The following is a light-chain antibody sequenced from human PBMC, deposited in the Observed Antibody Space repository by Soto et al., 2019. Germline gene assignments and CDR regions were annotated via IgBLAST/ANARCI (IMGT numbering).Light chain of an antibody. V-gene: IGKV3-15*01. Sequence: EIEMTQSPSTLSVSPGERATLSCRASQSISSNLAWYQQKPGQAPRLLIYGASTRATGIPARFSGSGSGTEFTLTISSLQSEDFAVYYCQQDNNCPRTFGEGTKVEIK. CDR2: GAS. J-gene: IGKJ1*01. CDR1: QSISSN. CDR3: QQDNNCPRT.